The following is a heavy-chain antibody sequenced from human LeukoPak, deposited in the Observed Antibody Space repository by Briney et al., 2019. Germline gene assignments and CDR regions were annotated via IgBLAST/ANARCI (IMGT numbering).Heavy chain of an antibody. CDR1: GFTFSSYA. J-gene: IGHJ4*02. D-gene: IGHD2-15*01. CDR2: ISGSGGST. Sequence: GGSLRLSCAASGFTFSSYAMSWVRQAPGKGLEWVSAISGSGGSTYYADSVKGRFTISRDNSKNTLYPQMNSLRAEDTAVYYCAKDPVVVVVAATGVDYWGQGTLVTVSS. CDR3: AKDPVVVVVAATGVDY. V-gene: IGHV3-23*01.